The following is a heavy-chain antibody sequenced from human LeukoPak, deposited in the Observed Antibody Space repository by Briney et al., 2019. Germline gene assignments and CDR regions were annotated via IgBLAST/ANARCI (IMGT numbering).Heavy chain of an antibody. V-gene: IGHV4-39*01. Sequence: SETLSLTCTVSGGSISSSSDYCGWIRQSPGKGLERIGSMYYSGSTYYNPSLKSRVTISVDTSKNQFSLKLSSVTAADTAVYYCARQRVYSYGYDFDYWGQGTLVTVSS. J-gene: IGHJ4*02. CDR1: GGSISSSSDY. D-gene: IGHD5-18*01. CDR2: MYYSGST. CDR3: ARQRVYSYGYDFDY.